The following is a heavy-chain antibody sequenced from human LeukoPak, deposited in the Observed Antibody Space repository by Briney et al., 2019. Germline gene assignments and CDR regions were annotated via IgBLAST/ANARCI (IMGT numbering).Heavy chain of an antibody. CDR3: ARDAPPGSWYPGYYYYYMDV. Sequence: PSETLSLTCTVSGGSISSYYWSWIRQSPGKGLEWIAYINYSGSTNYNPSLKSRVTISLDTSKNQFSLKLSSVTAADTAVYYCARDAPPGSWYPGYYYYYMDVWGKGTTVTVSS. J-gene: IGHJ6*03. V-gene: IGHV4-59*01. CDR1: GGSISSYY. CDR2: INYSGST. D-gene: IGHD6-13*01.